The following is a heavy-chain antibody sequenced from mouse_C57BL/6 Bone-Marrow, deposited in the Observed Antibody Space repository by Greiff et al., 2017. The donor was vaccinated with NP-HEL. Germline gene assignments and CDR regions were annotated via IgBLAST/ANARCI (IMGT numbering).Heavy chain of an antibody. Sequence: QVQLQQPGAELVMPGASVKLSCKASGYTFTSYWMHWVKQRPGQGLEWIGEIDPSDSYTNYNQKFKGKSTLTEDKSSSTAYMQLSSLTSEDSAVYYCAREGTTVADWFAYWGQGTLVTVSA. J-gene: IGHJ3*01. CDR2: IDPSDSYT. V-gene: IGHV1-69*01. CDR1: GYTFTSYW. D-gene: IGHD1-1*01. CDR3: AREGTTVADWFAY.